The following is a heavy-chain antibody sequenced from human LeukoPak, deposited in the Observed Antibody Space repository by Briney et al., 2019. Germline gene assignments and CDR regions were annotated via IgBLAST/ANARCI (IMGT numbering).Heavy chain of an antibody. CDR3: AKDPNGDYVGAFDM. J-gene: IGHJ3*02. CDR1: GFTFSSYS. V-gene: IGHV3-48*04. CDR2: ISSSSSTI. Sequence: GGSLRLSCAASGFTFSSYSMNWVRQAPGKGLEWVSYISSSSSTIYYADSVKGRFTISRDNSKNTVFLQMNSLRGEDTAVYYCAKDPNGDYVGAFDMWGPGTMVTVSS. D-gene: IGHD4-17*01.